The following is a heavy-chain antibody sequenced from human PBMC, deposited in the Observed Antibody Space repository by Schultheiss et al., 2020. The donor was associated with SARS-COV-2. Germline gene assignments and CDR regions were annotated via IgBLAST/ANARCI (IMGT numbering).Heavy chain of an antibody. Sequence: ASVKVSCKASGYTFTSYGISWVRRAPGQGLEWMGWIGAYNGNTNYAQKLQGRVTMTTDTSTSTAYMELRSLRSDDTAVYYCARDSSSSWYFSYYYYGMDVWGQGTTVTVSS. CDR1: GYTFTSYG. CDR2: IGAYNGNT. J-gene: IGHJ6*02. D-gene: IGHD6-13*01. V-gene: IGHV1-18*01. CDR3: ARDSSSSWYFSYYYYGMDV.